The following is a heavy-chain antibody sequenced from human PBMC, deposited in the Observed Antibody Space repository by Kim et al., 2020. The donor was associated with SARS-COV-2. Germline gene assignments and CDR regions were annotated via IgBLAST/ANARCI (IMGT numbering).Heavy chain of an antibody. V-gene: IGHV4-59*01. CDR2: IYYSGST. CDR1: GGSISSYY. D-gene: IGHD3-3*01. Sequence: SETLSLTCTVSGGSISSYYWSWIRQPPGKGLEWIGYIYYSGSTNYNPSLKSRVTISVDTSKNQFSLKLSSVTAADTAVYYCARWMGFSYGMDVWGQGTTVTVSS. J-gene: IGHJ6*02. CDR3: ARWMGFSYGMDV.